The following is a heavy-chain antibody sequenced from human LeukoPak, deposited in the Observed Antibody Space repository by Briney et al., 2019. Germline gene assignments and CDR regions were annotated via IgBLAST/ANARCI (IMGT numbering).Heavy chain of an antibody. J-gene: IGHJ4*02. CDR2: IRSKTYGGTT. CDR1: GFTFADYL. D-gene: IGHD1-7*01. V-gene: IGHV3-49*03. CDR3: AKLATSILIYFDS. Sequence: PGRSLRLSCTASGFTFADYLMSWFRQAPGKGLEWVGFIRSKTYGGTTEYAASVKGRFTISRDDSKRIAYLQMNSLETEDTAVYYCAKLATSILIYFDSWGQGILVTVSS.